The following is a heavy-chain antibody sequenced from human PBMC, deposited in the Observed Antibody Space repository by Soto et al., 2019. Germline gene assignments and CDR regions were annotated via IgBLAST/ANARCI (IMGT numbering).Heavy chain of an antibody. Sequence: SLRLCCAASGFTYSSYGMHLVRQTPGKGLEWVAVISYDGSNIYYADSVKGRFTISRDNSKNTLYLQMNSLRAEDTAVYYCAKDLRFLESGHYYGMDVWGQGTTVTVPS. D-gene: IGHD3-3*01. CDR1: GFTYSSYG. CDR3: AKDLRFLESGHYYGMDV. J-gene: IGHJ6*02. V-gene: IGHV3-30*18. CDR2: ISYDGSNI.